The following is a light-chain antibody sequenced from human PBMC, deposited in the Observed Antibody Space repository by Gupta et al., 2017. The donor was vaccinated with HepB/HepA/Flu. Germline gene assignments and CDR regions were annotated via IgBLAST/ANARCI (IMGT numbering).Light chain of an antibody. CDR3: CSYAGSYTWV. J-gene: IGLJ3*02. CDR1: SSDVGGYNY. CDR2: DVS. Sequence: QSALTQPGPVSGSPSLSVTIACTGTSSDVGGYNYVSWYQQHPGKAPKLMIYDVSKRPSGVPDRFSGSKSGNTASLTISGLQAEDEADYYCCSYAGSYTWVFGGGTKLTVL. V-gene: IGLV2-11*01.